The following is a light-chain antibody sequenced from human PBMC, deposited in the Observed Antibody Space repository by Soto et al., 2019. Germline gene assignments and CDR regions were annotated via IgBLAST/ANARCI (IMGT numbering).Light chain of an antibody. V-gene: IGKV3-20*01. CDR1: QSVSSSS. J-gene: IGKJ2*01. CDR3: QHYGASPKYT. CDR2: GAS. Sequence: EIVLTQSPGTLSLSPGQRATLSCRASQSVSSSSLAWYQQRPGQAPRLLIYGASRRATGIPDRFSGSGSGTDFTLTSSRLEPEDFAVYYCQHYGASPKYTFGQGTKLEI.